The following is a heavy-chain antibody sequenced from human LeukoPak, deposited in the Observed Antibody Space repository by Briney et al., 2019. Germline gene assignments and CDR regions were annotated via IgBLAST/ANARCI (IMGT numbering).Heavy chain of an antibody. CDR2: ISAYNGNT. D-gene: IGHD2-15*01. Sequence: ASVKVSCKASGYTFTSYGISWVRRAPGQGLEWMGWISAYNGNTNYAQKLQGRVTMTSDTSTSTAYMELRSLRSDDTAVYYCAGGYCSGGSCYVLSYWGQGTLVTVSS. CDR3: AGGYCSGGSCYVLSY. CDR1: GYTFTSYG. J-gene: IGHJ4*02. V-gene: IGHV1-18*01.